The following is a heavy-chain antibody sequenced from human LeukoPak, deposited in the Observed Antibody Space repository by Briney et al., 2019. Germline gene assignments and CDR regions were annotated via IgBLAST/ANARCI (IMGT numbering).Heavy chain of an antibody. J-gene: IGHJ3*02. CDR3: ATGNTMVRGVHDAFDI. CDR2: INPSGGST. V-gene: IGHV1-46*01. Sequence: ASVKVSCKASGYTFTSYGISWVRQAPGQGLEWMGIINPSGGSTSYAQKFQGRVTMTRDMSTSTVYMELSSLRSEDTAVYYCATGNTMVRGVHDAFDIWGQGTMVTVSS. CDR1: GYTFTSYG. D-gene: IGHD3-10*01.